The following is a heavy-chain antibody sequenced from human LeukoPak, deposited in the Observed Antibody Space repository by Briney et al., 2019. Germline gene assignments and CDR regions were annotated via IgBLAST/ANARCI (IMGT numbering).Heavy chain of an antibody. CDR3: AKERSHLINYFDY. V-gene: IGHV3-30*18. Sequence: AGGSLRLSCAASGFTFSSYGMHWVRQAPGKGLEWVAVISYDGSNKYYADSVKGRFTISRDNSKNTLYLQMNSLRAEDTAVYYCAKERSHLINYFDYWSQGTLVTVSS. CDR1: GFTFSSYG. J-gene: IGHJ4*02. D-gene: IGHD3-16*01. CDR2: ISYDGSNK.